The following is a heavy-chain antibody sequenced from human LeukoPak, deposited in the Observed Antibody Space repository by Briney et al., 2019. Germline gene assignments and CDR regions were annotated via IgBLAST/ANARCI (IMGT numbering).Heavy chain of an antibody. J-gene: IGHJ3*02. CDR3: ARDRGYGDYESAFDI. CDR2: IKQDGSEK. Sequence: GSLRLSCAASGFTFSSYWMSWVRQAPGKGLEWVANIKQDGSEKYYVDSVKGRFTISRDNTKNSLCLQMNSLRAEDTAVYYCARDRGYGDYESAFDIWGQGTMVTVSS. D-gene: IGHD4-17*01. V-gene: IGHV3-7*01. CDR1: GFTFSSYW.